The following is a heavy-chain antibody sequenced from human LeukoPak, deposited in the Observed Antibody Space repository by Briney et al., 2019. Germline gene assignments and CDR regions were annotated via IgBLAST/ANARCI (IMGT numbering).Heavy chain of an antibody. J-gene: IGHJ4*02. D-gene: IGHD3-22*01. CDR2: IYKSGST. CDR1: GGSIGWDY. V-gene: IGHV4-4*07. Sequence: SETLSLTCTVSGGSIGWDYWSWIRQSAGKGLEWIGRIYKSGSTNYNPSFRRRVTMSVDTSKNQFSLHVTSVTAADTAVYYCAREEYFQDSNGYSYYFHSWGQGSLVAVSS. CDR3: AREEYFQDSNGYSYYFHS.